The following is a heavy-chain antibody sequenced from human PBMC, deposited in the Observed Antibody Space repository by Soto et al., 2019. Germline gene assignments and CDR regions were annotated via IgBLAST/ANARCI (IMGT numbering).Heavy chain of an antibody. J-gene: IGHJ6*02. Sequence: SETLSLTCTVSGGSISSGGYYWSWIRQHPGKGLEWIGYIYYSGSTYYNPSLKSRVTISVDTSKNQFSLKLSSVTAADTAVYYCARDRSSSWYSPGGMDVWGQGTTVTSP. D-gene: IGHD6-13*01. CDR3: ARDRSSSWYSPGGMDV. V-gene: IGHV4-31*03. CDR2: IYYSGST. CDR1: GGSISSGGYY.